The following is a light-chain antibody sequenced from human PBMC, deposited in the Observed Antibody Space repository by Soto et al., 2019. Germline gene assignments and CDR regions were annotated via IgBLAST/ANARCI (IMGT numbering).Light chain of an antibody. CDR2: DTV. Sequence: QAVVTQEPSLSVSPGGTVTLTGGSSTGAVTSGHYPYWFQQRPGQAPKMLIFDTVNKQSWTPARFSGSLLGGKAALTLSGAQPEDEADYYCMLSYSAAYSVFGGGTQLTVL. J-gene: IGLJ7*01. V-gene: IGLV7-46*01. CDR3: MLSYSAAYSV. CDR1: TGAVTSGHY.